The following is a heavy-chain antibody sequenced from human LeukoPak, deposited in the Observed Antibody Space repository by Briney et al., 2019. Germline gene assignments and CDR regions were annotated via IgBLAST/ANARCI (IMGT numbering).Heavy chain of an antibody. Sequence: SETLSLTCTVSGYSISSGYYWGWIRQPPGKGLEWIVSFYHTGSPYYNPSLKSRVTFSVDTSKNQFSLNLTSVTAADTAVYYCARDSPVADDVFDVWGQGTMVTVSS. D-gene: IGHD6-19*01. CDR3: ARDSPVADDVFDV. CDR1: GYSISSGYY. J-gene: IGHJ3*01. CDR2: FYHTGSP. V-gene: IGHV4-38-2*02.